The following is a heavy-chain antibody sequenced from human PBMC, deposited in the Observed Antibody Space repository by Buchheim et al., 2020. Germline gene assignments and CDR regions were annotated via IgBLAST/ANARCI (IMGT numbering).Heavy chain of an antibody. Sequence: QVQLVESGGGVVQPGRSLRLSCAASGFTFSSYGMHWVRQAPGKGLEWVAVISYDGSNKYYADSVKGRFTISRDNSKNTLYLQMNSLRAEDTAVYYCAKGALVGATIGASGIDYWGQGTL. CDR1: GFTFSSYG. J-gene: IGHJ4*02. CDR2: ISYDGSNK. V-gene: IGHV3-30*18. CDR3: AKGALVGATIGASGIDY. D-gene: IGHD1-26*01.